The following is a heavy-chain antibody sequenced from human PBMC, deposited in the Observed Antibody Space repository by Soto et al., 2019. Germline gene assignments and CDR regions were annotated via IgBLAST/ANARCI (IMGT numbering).Heavy chain of an antibody. J-gene: IGHJ3*02. CDR1: GFTFDDYA. Sequence: GGSLRLSCAASGFTFDDYAMHWVRQAPGKGLEWVSGISWNSGSIDYADSVKGRFTISRDNAKNSLYLQMNSLRAEDTALYCCAKAPQQLVLGAFDIWGQGTMVTVSS. CDR2: ISWNSGSI. V-gene: IGHV3-9*01. D-gene: IGHD6-13*01. CDR3: AKAPQQLVLGAFDI.